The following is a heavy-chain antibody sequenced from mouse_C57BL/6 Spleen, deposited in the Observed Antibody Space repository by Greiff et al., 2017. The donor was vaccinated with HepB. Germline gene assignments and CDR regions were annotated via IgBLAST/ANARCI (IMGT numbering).Heavy chain of an antibody. CDR1: GFTFTDYY. V-gene: IGHV7-3*01. J-gene: IGHJ1*03. Sequence: DVQLVESGGGLVQPGGSLSLSCAASGFTFTDYYMSWVRQPPGKALEWLGFIRNKANGYTTEYSASVKGRFTISRDNSQSILYLQMNALMAYDSATYYCARLGDRGRYFDVWGTGTTVTVSS. CDR2: IRNKANGYTT. CDR3: ARLGDRGRYFDV. D-gene: IGHD2-13*01.